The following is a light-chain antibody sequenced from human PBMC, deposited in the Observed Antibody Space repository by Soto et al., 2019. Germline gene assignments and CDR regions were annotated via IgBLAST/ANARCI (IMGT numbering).Light chain of an antibody. CDR3: QQRSGWLLT. CDR1: QSVSSS. J-gene: IGKJ4*01. Sequence: EIVLTQSPATLSLSPGERATLSCRASQSVSSSLAWLQQKPGQPPRLLIYDASNRATGIPARFSGSGSGTDFTLTISSLEPEDFAVYYCQQRSGWLLTFGGGTKGQIK. CDR2: DAS. V-gene: IGKV3-11*01.